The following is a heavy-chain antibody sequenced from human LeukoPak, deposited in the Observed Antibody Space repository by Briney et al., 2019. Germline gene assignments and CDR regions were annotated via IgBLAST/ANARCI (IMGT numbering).Heavy chain of an antibody. J-gene: IGHJ4*02. V-gene: IGHV3-43*02. CDR3: ARGTLKAAATDFDY. CDR1: GFTLDDYA. CDR2: ISGDGDNT. D-gene: IGHD6-13*01. Sequence: AGGSLRLSCVASGFTLDDYALHWVRHAPGKGLEWISLISGDGDNTYYADSVKGRFTISRDNSKNSLYLQMSSLRAEDTALYYCARGTLKAAATDFDYWGQGTLVTVSS.